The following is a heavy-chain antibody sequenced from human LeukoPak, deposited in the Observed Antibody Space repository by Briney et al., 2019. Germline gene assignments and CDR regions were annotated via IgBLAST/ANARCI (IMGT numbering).Heavy chain of an antibody. Sequence: GASVKVSCKASGYTFTGYYMHWVRQAPGQGLEWMGWINPNSGGTNYAQKFQGRVTMTRDTSISTAYMELSRLRSDDTAVNYCAREYSSSSIGWFDPWGQGTLVTVSS. V-gene: IGHV1-2*02. J-gene: IGHJ5*02. CDR1: GYTFTGYY. CDR3: AREYSSSSIGWFDP. D-gene: IGHD6-6*01. CDR2: INPNSGGT.